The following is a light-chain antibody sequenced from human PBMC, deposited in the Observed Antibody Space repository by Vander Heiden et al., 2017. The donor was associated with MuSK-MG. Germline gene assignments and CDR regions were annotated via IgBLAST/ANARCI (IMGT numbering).Light chain of an antibody. Sequence: SALTQPPSLSGSPGQSFTITCTGTSSDVGGNIYGSWYQQRQGKAPKLSSDDVSNRPSVVSFRGSGSESGTTVSVSRVGPRAEAESDFQLSDFTSCHSWVFGRGTKLTVL. J-gene: IGLJ3*02. CDR1: SSDVGGNIY. V-gene: IGLV2-14*01. CDR2: DVS. CDR3: SDFTSCHSWV.